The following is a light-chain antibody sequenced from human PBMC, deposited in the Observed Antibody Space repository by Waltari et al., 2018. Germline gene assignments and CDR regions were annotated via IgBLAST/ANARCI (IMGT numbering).Light chain of an antibody. J-gene: IGKJ4*01. V-gene: IGKV1-33*01. CDR2: DTS. CDR1: QDITIY. Sequence: DIQMTQSPSSLAASVGDRVTSTCQASQDITIYLHWYQKKPWKAPKLLSYDTSKLETGVPSRFSGSGSGTHFTFTISSLQPEDIATYYCQVSFHFPLTFGGGTKLEIK. CDR3: QVSFHFPLT.